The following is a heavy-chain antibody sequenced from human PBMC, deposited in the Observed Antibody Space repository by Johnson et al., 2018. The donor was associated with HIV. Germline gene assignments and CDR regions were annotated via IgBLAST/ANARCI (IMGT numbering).Heavy chain of an antibody. CDR3: ARDTGGGEPYDI. CDR1: GFTFSRNA. CDR2: ISDDGSDK. D-gene: IGHD2-21*01. V-gene: IGHV3-30*04. J-gene: IGHJ3*02. Sequence: VQPVEPGGGVVRSGGSLRLSGSSSGFTFSRNAMHWVRQAPGKGLEWMAVISDDGSDKYYSDSVKGRFTISRDNSKNTLYLQMNSLRAEDTAVYYCARDTGGGEPYDIWGQGTMVTVSS.